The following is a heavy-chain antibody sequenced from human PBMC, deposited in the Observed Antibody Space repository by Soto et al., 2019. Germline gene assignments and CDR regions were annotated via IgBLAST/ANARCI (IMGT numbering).Heavy chain of an antibody. V-gene: IGHV3-49*04. Sequence: HPGGSLRLSCTASGFTFGDYAMSWVRQAPGKGLEWVGFIRSKAYGGTTEYAASVKGRFTISRDDSKSIAYLQMNSLKTEDTAVYYCTRVDGYTFPLGYWGQGTLVTVSS. CDR1: GFTFGDYA. CDR2: IRSKAYGGTT. D-gene: IGHD5-12*01. J-gene: IGHJ4*02. CDR3: TRVDGYTFPLGY.